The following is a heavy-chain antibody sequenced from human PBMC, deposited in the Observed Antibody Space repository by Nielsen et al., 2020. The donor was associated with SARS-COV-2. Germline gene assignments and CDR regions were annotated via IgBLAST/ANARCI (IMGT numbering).Heavy chain of an antibody. CDR1: GGSISSSNW. CDR3: ARDLVDYYDSSGYSDAFDI. CDR2: IYHSGST. J-gene: IGHJ3*02. V-gene: IGHV4-4*02. D-gene: IGHD3-22*01. Sequence: SETLSLTCAVSGGSISSSNWWSWVRQPPGKGLEWIGEIYHSGSTNYNPSLKSRVTISVDKSKNQFSLKLSSVTAADTAVYYCARDLVDYYDSSGYSDAFDIWGQGTMVTVSS.